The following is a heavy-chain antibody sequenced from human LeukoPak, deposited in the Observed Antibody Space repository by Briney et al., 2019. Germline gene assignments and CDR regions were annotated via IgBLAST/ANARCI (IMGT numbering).Heavy chain of an antibody. CDR3: AKDPGVVPAHYFDY. D-gene: IGHD2-2*01. V-gene: IGHV3-23*01. Sequence: GGSLRLSCAASGFTFSSYAMDWVRQAPGKGLEWVSATGSTGVSTFYADSVKGRFTVSRDNSKNTLSLQMNSLRAEDTAVYYCAKDPGVVPAHYFDYWGQGILVTVSS. J-gene: IGHJ4*02. CDR2: TGSTGVST. CDR1: GFTFSSYA.